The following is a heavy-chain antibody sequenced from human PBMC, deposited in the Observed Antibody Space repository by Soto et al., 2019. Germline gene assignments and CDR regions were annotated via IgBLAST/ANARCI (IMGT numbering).Heavy chain of an antibody. CDR3: ARQLELRGSYYYYYDMDV. Sequence: ASVKVSCKASGYTFTDYYMHWVRQAPGQGXEWMGWINPNSGGTNYAQKFQGRVTMTRDTSISTAYMELSRLRSDDTAVYYCARQLELRGSYYYYYDMDVWGQGTTVTVSS. D-gene: IGHD1-7*01. CDR1: GYTFTDYY. V-gene: IGHV1-2*02. CDR2: INPNSGGT. J-gene: IGHJ6*02.